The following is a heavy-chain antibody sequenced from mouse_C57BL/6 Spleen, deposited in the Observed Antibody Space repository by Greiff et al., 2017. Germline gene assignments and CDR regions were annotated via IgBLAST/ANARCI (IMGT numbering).Heavy chain of an antibody. J-gene: IGHJ2*01. CDR2: IYPRSGNT. Sequence: QVQLQQSGAELARPGASVKLSCKASGYTFTSYGISWVKQSTGQGLEWIGEIYPRSGNTYYNEKFKGKATLTADKSSSTAYMELRSLTSEDSAVYFCARSPITTVVAPDYWGQGTTLTVSS. CDR3: ARSPITTVVAPDY. V-gene: IGHV1-81*01. CDR1: GYTFTSYG. D-gene: IGHD1-1*01.